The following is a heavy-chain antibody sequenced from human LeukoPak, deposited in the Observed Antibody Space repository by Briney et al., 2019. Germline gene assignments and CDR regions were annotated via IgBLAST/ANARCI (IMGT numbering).Heavy chain of an antibody. J-gene: IGHJ6*03. Sequence: GGSLRLSCAASGFTFSSYAMSWVRQAPGKGLEWVSSISGSGGSTYYADSVKGRFTISRDNAKNSLYLQMNSLRVEDTAIYYCARDPYNGAYSEGYYYYYMDVWGKGTTVTVSS. V-gene: IGHV3-23*01. CDR3: ARDPYNGAYSEGYYYYYMDV. CDR2: ISGSGGST. D-gene: IGHD1-1*01. CDR1: GFTFSSYA.